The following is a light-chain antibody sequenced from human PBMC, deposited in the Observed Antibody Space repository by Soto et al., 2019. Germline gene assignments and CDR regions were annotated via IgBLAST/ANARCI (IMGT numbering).Light chain of an antibody. V-gene: IGLV1-51*01. CDR1: SSNIGSNF. CDR2: DNN. CDR3: GTWDSSLSAGGNVV. J-gene: IGLJ2*01. Sequence: QSVLTQPPSXXXAPGQRVTISCSGSSSNIGSNFVSWYQQLPGTAPKLLIYDNNKRPSGIPDRFSGSKSGTSATLGITGLQTGDEADYYCGTWDSSLSAGGNVVFGGGTKLTVL.